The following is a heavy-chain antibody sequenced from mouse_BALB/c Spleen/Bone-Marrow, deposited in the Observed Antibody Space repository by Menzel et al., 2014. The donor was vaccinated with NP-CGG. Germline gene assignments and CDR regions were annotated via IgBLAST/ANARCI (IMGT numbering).Heavy chain of an antibody. V-gene: IGHV1-7*01. CDR3: ARSYGKNVDY. J-gene: IGHJ2*01. Sequence: SGAELAKPGAPVKMSCKASSYTFTSYWMHWVKQRPGQGLEWIGNINPSTGYTEYNQKFKDKATLTADKSSSTAYMQLNSLTSEDSAVYYCARSYGKNVDYWGQGTTLTVSS. CDR1: SYTFTSYW. CDR2: INPSTGYT. D-gene: IGHD2-1*01.